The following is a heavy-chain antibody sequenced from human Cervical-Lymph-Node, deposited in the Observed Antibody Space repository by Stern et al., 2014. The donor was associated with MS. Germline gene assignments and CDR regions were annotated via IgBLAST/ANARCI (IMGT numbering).Heavy chain of an antibody. Sequence: EEQLVESGGGLEQPGGSLRLSCAASGFTFSSYAMSRVSQAPGKGLEWVSAISGSGGSKYYADSVKGRFTISRDNSKNTLYLQMNSLRAEDTAVYYCAKSTVTSLSDYWGQGTLVTVSS. J-gene: IGHJ4*02. V-gene: IGHV3-23*04. CDR3: AKSTVTSLSDY. D-gene: IGHD4-17*01. CDR2: ISGSGGSK. CDR1: GFTFSSYA.